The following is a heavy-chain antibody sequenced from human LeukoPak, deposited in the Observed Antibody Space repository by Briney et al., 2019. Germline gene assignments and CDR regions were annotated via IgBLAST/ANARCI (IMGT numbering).Heavy chain of an antibody. V-gene: IGHV3-48*03. CDR2: ISSSGSTI. CDR1: GFTFSSYE. J-gene: IGHJ4*02. Sequence: GGSLRLSCAASGFTFSSYEMNWVRQAPGKGLEWVSYISSSGSTIYYADSVKGRFTISRDNAKNSLYLQMNSLRAEDTAVYYCASHPTRDGGWTYYFDDWGQGTLVTVSS. CDR3: ASHPTRDGGWTYYFDD. D-gene: IGHD6-19*01.